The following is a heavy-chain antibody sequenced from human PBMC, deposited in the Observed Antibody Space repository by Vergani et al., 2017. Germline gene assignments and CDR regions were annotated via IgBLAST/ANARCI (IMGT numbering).Heavy chain of an antibody. J-gene: IGHJ4*02. D-gene: IGHD3-9*01. Sequence: EVQLVESGGGLVKPGGSLRLSCAASGFTFSSYSMNWVRQAPGKGLEWVSSISSSSSYIYYADSVKGRFTISRDNAKNSLYLQMHSLRAEYTAVYYCARDTDLPTGFDYWGQGTLVTVSS. CDR3: ARDTDLPTGFDY. CDR2: ISSSSSYI. V-gene: IGHV3-21*01. CDR1: GFTFSSYS.